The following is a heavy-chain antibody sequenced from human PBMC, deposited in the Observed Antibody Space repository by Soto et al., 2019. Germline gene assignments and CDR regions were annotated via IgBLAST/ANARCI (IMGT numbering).Heavy chain of an antibody. D-gene: IGHD6-13*01. V-gene: IGHV2-5*01. CDR3: ANRRNTAERCWLDP. J-gene: IGHJ5*02. CDR2: IYGNDDE. Sequence: QITLEESGPTLVQPTQTRTLTCTVSGFSLTTSVVAVVWIRQPPGKALEWLAAIYGNDDEHYSPSLRNRLTITKDTSKNQVVLTMTNMEPVDTATYFCANRRNTAERCWLDPLGQGTLVTVSS. CDR1: GFSLTTSVVA.